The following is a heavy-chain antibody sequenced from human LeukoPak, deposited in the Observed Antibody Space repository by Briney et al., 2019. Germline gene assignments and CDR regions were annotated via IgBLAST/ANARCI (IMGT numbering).Heavy chain of an antibody. Sequence: KASETLSLTCSVSGGSISSYYWSWIRQPPGKGLEWIGNIYYSGTTNYSPSLKSQVTISVDKSKNHFSLNLSSVTAADTAVYYCARLLGESGAAGRFDPWGQGTLVTVSS. J-gene: IGHJ5*02. CDR1: GGSISSYY. CDR3: ARLLGESGAAGRFDP. V-gene: IGHV4-59*08. D-gene: IGHD5-12*01. CDR2: IYYSGTT.